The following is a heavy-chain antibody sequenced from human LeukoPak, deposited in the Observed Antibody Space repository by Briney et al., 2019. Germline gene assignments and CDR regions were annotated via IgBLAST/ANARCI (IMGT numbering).Heavy chain of an antibody. Sequence: SETLSLTCTVSGDSIGNGGYYWSWIRQHPGTGLEWLGNIYYSGSTDYNPSLKSRIIISVDISKNQFSLKLSSLTAADTAVYYCARVRGYSYDKYYFDYWGQGTLVTVSS. D-gene: IGHD5-18*01. CDR3: ARVRGYSYDKYYFDY. CDR2: IYYSGST. CDR1: GDSIGNGGYY. J-gene: IGHJ4*02. V-gene: IGHV4-31*03.